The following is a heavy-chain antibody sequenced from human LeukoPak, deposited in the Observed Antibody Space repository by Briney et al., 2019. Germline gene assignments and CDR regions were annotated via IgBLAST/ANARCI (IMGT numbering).Heavy chain of an antibody. D-gene: IGHD2-2*01. J-gene: IGHJ3*02. Sequence: PSETLSLTCTVSGGSISSYYWSWIRQPPGKGLEWIGYIYYSGSTNYNPSLKSRVTISVDTSKNQFSLKLSSVTAADTAVYYCARRGLSKTFDIWGQGTMVTVSS. CDR2: IYYSGST. CDR1: GGSISSYY. V-gene: IGHV4-59*08. CDR3: ARRGLSKTFDI.